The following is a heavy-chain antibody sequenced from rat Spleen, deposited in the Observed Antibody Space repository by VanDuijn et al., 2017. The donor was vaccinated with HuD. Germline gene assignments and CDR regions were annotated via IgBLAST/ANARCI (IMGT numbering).Heavy chain of an antibody. Sequence: QVQLKESGPGLVQPSQTLSLTCTVSGFSLTSNSVSWVRQPPGKGLEWMGAIWSGGSTDYNSALKSRLSISRDTSKSQVFLKMNSLQTEDTAIYFWTRSPTVAGVMDAWGQGASVTVSS. CDR1: GFSLTSNS. J-gene: IGHJ4*01. D-gene: IGHD1-3*01. CDR3: TRSPTVAGVMDA. V-gene: IGHV2-1*01. CDR2: IWSGGST.